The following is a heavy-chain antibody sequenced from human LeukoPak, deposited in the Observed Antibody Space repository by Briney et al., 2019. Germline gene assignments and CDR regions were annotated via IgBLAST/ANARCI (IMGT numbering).Heavy chain of an antibody. J-gene: IGHJ3*02. Sequence: PGGSLRLSCAASGFTFTTYWMSWVRQAPGKGLGWVANINQDGIEKYYVASVKGRFTISRDNAKNSMYVQMNSLRAEDTAVYYCARGFDGYYGFDIWGQGTMVTVSS. D-gene: IGHD5-24*01. CDR2: INQDGIEK. V-gene: IGHV3-7*05. CDR3: ARGFDGYYGFDI. CDR1: GFTFTTYW.